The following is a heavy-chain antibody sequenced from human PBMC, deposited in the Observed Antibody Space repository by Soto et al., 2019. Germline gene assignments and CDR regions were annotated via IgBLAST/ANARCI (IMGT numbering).Heavy chain of an antibody. J-gene: IGHJ4*02. Sequence: QVQLQESGPGLVKPSETLSLTCTVSGGSIGNSYWSWIRQSPGKGLEWIGYIYYSGSSNSNPSLKSRFSIPVDTSQNQFSLKLSSVTSADTAVYYCARHSSSWPIFDYWGQGTLVIVSS. V-gene: IGHV4-59*08. CDR1: GGSIGNSY. CDR2: IYYSGSS. D-gene: IGHD6-13*01. CDR3: ARHSSSWPIFDY.